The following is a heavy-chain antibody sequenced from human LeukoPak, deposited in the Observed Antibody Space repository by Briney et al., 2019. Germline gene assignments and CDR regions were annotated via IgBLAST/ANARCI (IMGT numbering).Heavy chain of an antibody. D-gene: IGHD5-12*01. CDR3: ARAARYSGPYYMDV. J-gene: IGHJ6*03. CDR1: GGSISSYY. Sequence: PSETLSLTCTVSGGSISSYYWSWIRQPPGKGLEWIGYIYYSGSTNYNPSLKSRVTISVDTSKNQFSLKLSSVTAADTAVYYCARAARYSGPYYMDVWGKGTTVTVSS. CDR2: IYYSGST. V-gene: IGHV4-59*01.